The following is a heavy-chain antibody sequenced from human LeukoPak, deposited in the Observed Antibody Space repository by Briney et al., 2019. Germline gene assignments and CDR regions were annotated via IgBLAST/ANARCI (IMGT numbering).Heavy chain of an antibody. Sequence: PGGSLRLSCAASRFTFSNYWMHWVRQPPGKGLVWVSHINPDGSGTNYADSVKGRFTISRDNSKNTLYLQMSSLRDEDTAVYYCVKDRSSSSWYGDYWGQGTLVTVSS. CDR2: INPDGSGT. CDR1: RFTFSNYW. J-gene: IGHJ4*02. CDR3: VKDRSSSSWYGDY. V-gene: IGHV3-74*01. D-gene: IGHD6-13*01.